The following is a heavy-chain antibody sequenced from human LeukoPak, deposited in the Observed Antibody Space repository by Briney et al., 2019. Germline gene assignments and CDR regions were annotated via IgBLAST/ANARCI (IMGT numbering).Heavy chain of an antibody. CDR3: ARLEVDAPAYYYYGMDV. D-gene: IGHD1-1*01. V-gene: IGHV1-3*01. J-gene: IGHJ6*02. Sequence: ASVNVSCKASGYTFTSYAMHWVRQAPGQRLEWMGWINAGNGNTKYSQKFQGRVTITRDTSASTAYMELSSLRSEDTAVYYCARLEVDAPAYYYYGMDVWGQGTTVTVSS. CDR1: GYTFTSYA. CDR2: INAGNGNT.